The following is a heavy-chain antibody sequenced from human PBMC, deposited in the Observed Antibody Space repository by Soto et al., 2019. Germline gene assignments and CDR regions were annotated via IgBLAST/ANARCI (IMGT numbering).Heavy chain of an antibody. V-gene: IGHV3-30*18. CDR1: GFTFSSYG. CDR2: ISYDGSNK. Sequence: GGSLILSCAASGFTFSSYGMHWVRQAPGKGLEWVAVISYDGSNKYYADSVKGRFTISRDNSKNTLYLQMNSLRAEDTAVYYCAKDSLTPSLLDIVVAPAAIYYYGIDVWGQGTTVTVSS. CDR3: AKDSLTPSLLDIVVAPAAIYYYGIDV. J-gene: IGHJ6*02. D-gene: IGHD2-2*01.